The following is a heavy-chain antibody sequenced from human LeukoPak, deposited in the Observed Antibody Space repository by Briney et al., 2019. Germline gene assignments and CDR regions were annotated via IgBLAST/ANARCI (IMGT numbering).Heavy chain of an antibody. Sequence: SETLSLTCAVSGYSISSGYSWGWIRQPPGKGLEWIGSIYHSGSTYYNPSLKSRVTISVDTSKNQFSLKLSSVTAADTAVYYCAVLFTIFGVVSSDAFDIWGQGTMVTVSS. CDR2: IYHSGST. CDR1: GYSISSGYS. D-gene: IGHD3-3*01. CDR3: AVLFTIFGVVSSDAFDI. J-gene: IGHJ3*02. V-gene: IGHV4-38-2*01.